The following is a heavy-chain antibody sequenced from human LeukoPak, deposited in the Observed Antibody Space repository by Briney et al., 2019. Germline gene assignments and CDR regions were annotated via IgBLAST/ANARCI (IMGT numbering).Heavy chain of an antibody. CDR1: GFTFSTSW. V-gene: IGHV3-74*01. CDR2: INNDGSRT. J-gene: IGHJ6*03. CDR3: ARDPPRESIFGVVMPTYCMDG. Sequence: PGGSLRLSCAASGFTFSTSWMHWVRQAPGKGLVWVSRINNDGSRTNYVDSVKGRFTISRDNAKNTLYLQMNSLRAEDTAVYYCARDPPRESIFGVVMPTYCMDGWGKGTTVTVSS. D-gene: IGHD3-3*01.